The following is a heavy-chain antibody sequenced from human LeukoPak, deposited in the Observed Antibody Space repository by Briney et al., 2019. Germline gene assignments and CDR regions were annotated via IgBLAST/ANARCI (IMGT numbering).Heavy chain of an antibody. D-gene: IGHD4-17*01. CDR1: GFTFGTYA. CDR3: ARVASLSVTHYYYYGMDV. V-gene: IGHV3-30*04. J-gene: IGHJ6*02. Sequence: GGSLRLSCAASGFTFGTYAMHWVRQAPGKGLEWVAMISYHGRKKLYADSVKGRFSISRDNAENTLFLQMNSLRHDDTAVYYCARVASLSVTHYYYYGMDVWGPGTPVSVYS. CDR2: ISYHGRKK.